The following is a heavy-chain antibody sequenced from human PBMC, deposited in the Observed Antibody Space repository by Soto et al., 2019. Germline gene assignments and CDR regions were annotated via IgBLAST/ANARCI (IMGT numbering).Heavy chain of an antibody. J-gene: IGHJ4*02. CDR1: AIAFTGNA. V-gene: IGHV3-23*01. CDR3: AKRPSYGDYVDY. D-gene: IGHD4-17*01. Sequence: GVTLRLSGAPAAIAFTGNALSWTRRPPGQGLEWVSAISGSGGSRYYAEPVKGRFTISRDNSKITLYLQMNSLRAEVAAVYYCAKRPSYGDYVDYWGQGTLVTVSS. CDR2: ISGSGGSR.